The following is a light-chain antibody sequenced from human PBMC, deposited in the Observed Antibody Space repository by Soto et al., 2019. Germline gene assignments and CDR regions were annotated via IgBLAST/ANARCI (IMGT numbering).Light chain of an antibody. Sequence: EIVMTQSPATLSVSPGERATLSCRASQSINKNLAWYQQKPGKGHRPLIYGASSRATGIPARFSGSGSGSGCTLTISSLQSEDFAIYYCQQYNNWPLTFGGGTKVEIK. CDR1: QSINKN. J-gene: IGKJ4*01. V-gene: IGKV3-15*01. CDR2: GAS. CDR3: QQYNNWPLT.